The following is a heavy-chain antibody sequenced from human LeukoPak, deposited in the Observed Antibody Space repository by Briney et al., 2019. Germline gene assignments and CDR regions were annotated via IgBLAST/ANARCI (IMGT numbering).Heavy chain of an antibody. CDR3: ARAPQIAVAVAWFDP. CDR1: GGSINNFY. J-gene: IGHJ5*02. Sequence: SETLSLTCSVSGGSINNFYWTWIRQPAGKGLEWIGRIYANGDTNYNPSLKSRLTLSIDTSKNQFSLKLNSVTAADTAVYYCARAPQIAVAVAWFDPWGQGTLVTVSS. CDR2: IYANGDT. V-gene: IGHV4-4*07. D-gene: IGHD6-19*01.